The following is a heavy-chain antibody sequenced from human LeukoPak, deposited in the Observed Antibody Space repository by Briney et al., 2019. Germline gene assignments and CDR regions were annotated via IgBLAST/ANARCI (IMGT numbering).Heavy chain of an antibody. Sequence: PGGSLRLSCTPSGFTFSSAWMSWVRQAPGKGLEWVGRIKTKTDGGTTDYAAPVKDRFTISRDDSKNSLYLQMNSLKTEDTAVYYCTASYFDSSGYRVWGQGTLVTVSS. D-gene: IGHD3-22*01. CDR2: IKTKTDGGTT. CDR1: GFTFSSAW. V-gene: IGHV3-15*01. J-gene: IGHJ4*02. CDR3: TASYFDSSGYRV.